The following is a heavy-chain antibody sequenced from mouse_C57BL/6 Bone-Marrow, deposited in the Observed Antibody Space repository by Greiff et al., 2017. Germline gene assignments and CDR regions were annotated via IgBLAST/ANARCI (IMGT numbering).Heavy chain of an antibody. V-gene: IGHV5-6*01. CDR3: ARHGGAYYYGSSLFAY. CDR1: GFTFSSYG. D-gene: IGHD1-1*01. CDR2: ISSGGSYT. J-gene: IGHJ3*01. Sequence: EVQGVESGGDLVKPGGSLKLSCAASGFTFSSYGMSWVRQTPDKRLEWVATISSGGSYTYYPDSVKGRFTISRDNAKNTLYLQMSSLKSEDTAMYYCARHGGAYYYGSSLFAYWGQGTLVTVSA.